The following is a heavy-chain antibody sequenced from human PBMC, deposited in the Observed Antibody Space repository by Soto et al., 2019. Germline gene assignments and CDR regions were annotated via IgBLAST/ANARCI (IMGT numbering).Heavy chain of an antibody. D-gene: IGHD1-7*01. Sequence: EVQLAESGGGMVQPGGSLGLSCVASGFTFSSYDMHWVRQAPGKGLEYVSSIRSNGGTTYYGNSVKGRFTISRDNSKNTLYLQMGSLRAEDMAVYYCVRRVSGNYDYWGQGTLVTVSS. J-gene: IGHJ4*02. V-gene: IGHV3-64*01. CDR3: VRRVSGNYDY. CDR1: GFTFSSYD. CDR2: IRSNGGTT.